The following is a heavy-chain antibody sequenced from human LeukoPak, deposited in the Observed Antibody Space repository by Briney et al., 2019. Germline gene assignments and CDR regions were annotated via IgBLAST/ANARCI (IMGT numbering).Heavy chain of an antibody. Sequence: SETLSLTCTVSGGSISSSSYYWGWIRQPPGKGLEWIGEIYHSGSTNYNPSLKSRVTISVDKSKNQFSLKLSSVTAADTAVYYCARDLVGYLYDYGDAWGQGTLVTVSS. V-gene: IGHV4-39*07. J-gene: IGHJ5*02. CDR1: GGSISSSSYY. CDR3: ARDLVGYLYDYGDA. D-gene: IGHD4-17*01. CDR2: IYHSGST.